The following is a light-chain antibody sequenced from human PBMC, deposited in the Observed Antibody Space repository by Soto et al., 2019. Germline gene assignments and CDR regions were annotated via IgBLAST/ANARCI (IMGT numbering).Light chain of an antibody. CDR2: DAS. Sequence: EIVLTQSPATLSLSPGERATLSCRASQSVSNYLAWFQQKPGQAPRLLIYDASNRVTGIPARFSGSGSGTDFTLTISSLEPEDFAVYYCHQRSSWPLLTFGGGTKVEI. CDR1: QSVSNY. V-gene: IGKV3-11*01. J-gene: IGKJ4*01. CDR3: HQRSSWPLLT.